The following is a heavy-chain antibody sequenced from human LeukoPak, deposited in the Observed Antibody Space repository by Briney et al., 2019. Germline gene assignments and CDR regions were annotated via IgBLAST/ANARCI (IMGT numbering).Heavy chain of an antibody. CDR1: GGTFSSYA. Sequence: GASVKVSCKASGGTFSSYAISWVRQAPGQGLEWMGGIIPIFGTANYAQKFQGRVTITADKSTSTAYMELSSLRSEDTAVYYCARIASTYNWFDPWGQGTLVTVSS. V-gene: IGHV1-69*06. CDR2: IIPIFGTA. J-gene: IGHJ5*02. D-gene: IGHD5/OR15-5a*01. CDR3: ARIASTYNWFDP.